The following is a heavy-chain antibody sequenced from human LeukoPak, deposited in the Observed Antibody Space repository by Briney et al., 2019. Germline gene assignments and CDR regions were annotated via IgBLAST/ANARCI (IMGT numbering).Heavy chain of an antibody. Sequence: GGSLRLSCSASGFTFSSYAMSWVRQGPGKGLEWVSAISGSGGSTYYADSVKGRFTISRDNSKNTLFLQMSSLRAEDTAQYYCARRSPLTGPFDSWGQGTLVTVSS. CDR1: GFTFSSYA. CDR3: ARRSPLTGPFDS. J-gene: IGHJ4*02. V-gene: IGHV3-23*01. CDR2: ISGSGGST. D-gene: IGHD3-9*01.